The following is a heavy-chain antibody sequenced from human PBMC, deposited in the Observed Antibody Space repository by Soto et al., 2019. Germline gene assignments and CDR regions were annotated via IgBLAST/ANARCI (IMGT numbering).Heavy chain of an antibody. CDR3: AAGDYYYDSSGYGY. Sequence: GASVKVCCKASGFTFTSSAVQWVRQARGQRLEWIGWIVVGSGNTNYAQKFQERVTITRDMSTSTAYMELSSLRSEDTAVYYCAAGDYYYDSSGYGYWGQGTLVTVSS. CDR1: GFTFTSSA. CDR2: IVVGSGNT. D-gene: IGHD3-22*01. V-gene: IGHV1-58*01. J-gene: IGHJ4*02.